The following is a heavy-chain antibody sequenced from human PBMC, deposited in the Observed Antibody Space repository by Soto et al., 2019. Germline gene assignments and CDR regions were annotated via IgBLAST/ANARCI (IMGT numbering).Heavy chain of an antibody. J-gene: IGHJ4*02. CDR3: ATTGPY. CDR2: IWFEGSNK. CDR1: GFTFSSYG. V-gene: IGHV3-33*01. Sequence: QVQLVESGGGVVQPGRSLRLSCAASGFTFSSYGMHWVRQAPGKGLEWVAVIWFEGSNKFYADSVKGRFTISRDNSKNTVSLQLNSLRDEDSAAYYCATTGPYWGQGTLFTVSS.